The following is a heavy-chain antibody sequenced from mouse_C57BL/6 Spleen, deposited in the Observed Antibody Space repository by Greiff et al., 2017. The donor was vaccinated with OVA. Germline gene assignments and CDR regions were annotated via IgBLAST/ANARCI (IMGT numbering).Heavy chain of an antibody. CDR3: ARSAVGTVYYFDY. Sequence: VQLQQSGPELVKPGASVKISCKASGYSFTSYYIHWVKQRPGQGLEWIGWIYPGSGNTKYNEKFKGKATLTADTSSSTAYMQLSSLTSEDSAVYYCARSAVGTVYYFDYWGQGTTLTVSS. CDR1: GYSFTSYY. J-gene: IGHJ2*01. D-gene: IGHD2-14*01. CDR2: IYPGSGNT. V-gene: IGHV1-66*01.